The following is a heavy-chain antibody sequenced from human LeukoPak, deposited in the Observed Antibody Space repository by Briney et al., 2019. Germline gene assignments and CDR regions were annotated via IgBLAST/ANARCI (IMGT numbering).Heavy chain of an antibody. CDR3: ASMQSPPQYAPSNYYYYYYMDV. Sequence: SETLSLTCAVYGGSFSGYYWSWIRQPPGKGLEWIGEINHSGSTNYNPSLKSRVTISVDTSKDQFSLKLSSVTAADTAVYYCASMQSPPQYAPSNYYYYYYMDVWGKGTTVTVSS. D-gene: IGHD2-2*01. V-gene: IGHV4-34*01. CDR1: GGSFSGYY. J-gene: IGHJ6*03. CDR2: INHSGST.